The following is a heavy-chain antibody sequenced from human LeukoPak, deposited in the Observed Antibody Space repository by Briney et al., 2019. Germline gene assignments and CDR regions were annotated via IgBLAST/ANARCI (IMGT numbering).Heavy chain of an antibody. CDR2: IYYSGST. Sequence: SQTLSLTCTVSGGSISSGGYYWSWIRQHPGKGLEWIGYIYYSGSTYYNPSLKSRVTISVDTSKNQFSLKLSSVTAADTAVYYCARETISSYYYGMDVWGQGTTVTVSS. V-gene: IGHV4-31*03. CDR1: GGSISSGGYY. CDR3: ARETISSYYYGMDV. J-gene: IGHJ6*02. D-gene: IGHD1-1*01.